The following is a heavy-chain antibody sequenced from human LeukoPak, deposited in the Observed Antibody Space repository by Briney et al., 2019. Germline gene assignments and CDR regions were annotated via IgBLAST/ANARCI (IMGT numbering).Heavy chain of an antibody. CDR1: GFTLSTYD. V-gene: IGHV3-30*02. CDR2: TRYDGSNK. D-gene: IGHD3-9*01. Sequence: GGSLRLSCAASGFTLSTYDMHWVRQAPGKGLEWVAFTRYDGSNKYYADSVKGRFTVSRDNSKDTLYLQMNSLRAEDTAVYYCANINFDYLDNYWGQGTLVTVSS. CDR3: ANINFDYLDNY. J-gene: IGHJ4*02.